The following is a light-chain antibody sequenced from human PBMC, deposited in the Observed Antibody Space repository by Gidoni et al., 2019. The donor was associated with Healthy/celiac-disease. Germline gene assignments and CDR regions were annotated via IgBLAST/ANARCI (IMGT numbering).Light chain of an antibody. CDR3: QQLNSYPH. J-gene: IGKJ2*01. Sequence: DIQLTQSPSFLSASVGGRVTITCRASQGISSYLAWYQQKPGKALKLLIYAASTLQSGVPSRFSGSGSGTEFTLTISSLQPEDFATYYCQQLNSYPHFGQGTKLEIK. CDR1: QGISSY. V-gene: IGKV1-9*01. CDR2: AAS.